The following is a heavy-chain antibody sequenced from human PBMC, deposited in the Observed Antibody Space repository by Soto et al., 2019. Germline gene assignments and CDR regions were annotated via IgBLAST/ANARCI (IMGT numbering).Heavy chain of an antibody. J-gene: IGHJ4*02. Sequence: SETLSLTCTVSGGSISSGGYYWSWIRQHPGKGLEWIGYIYYGGSTYYNPSLKSRVTISVDTSKNQFSLKLSSVTAADTAVYYCAALRGYSYGLVFSSFDYWGQGTLVTVSS. CDR1: GGSISSGGYY. CDR2: IYYGGST. CDR3: AALRGYSYGLVFSSFDY. V-gene: IGHV4-31*03. D-gene: IGHD5-18*01.